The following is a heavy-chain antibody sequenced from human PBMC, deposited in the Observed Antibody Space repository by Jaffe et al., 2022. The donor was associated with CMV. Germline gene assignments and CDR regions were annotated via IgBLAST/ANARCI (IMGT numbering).Heavy chain of an antibody. V-gene: IGHV1-46*01. CDR1: GYTFTSYY. CDR2: INPSGGST. J-gene: IGHJ4*02. D-gene: IGHD4-17*01. Sequence: QVQLVQSGAEVKKPGASVKVSCKASGYTFTSYYMHWVRQAPGQGLEWMGIINPSGGSTSYAQKFQGRVTMTRDTSTSTVYMELSSLRSEDTAVYYCARGPLDDYGDYYFDYWGQGTLVTVSS. CDR3: ARGPLDDYGDYYFDY.